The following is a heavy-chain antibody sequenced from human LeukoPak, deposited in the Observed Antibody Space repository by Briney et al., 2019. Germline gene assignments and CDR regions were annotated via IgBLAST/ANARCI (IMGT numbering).Heavy chain of an antibody. CDR1: GYTFTSYV. Sequence: ASVKVSCKASGYTFTSYVINWVRQATGQGLEWMGWMNPNSGNTGYAQKFQGRVTMTRNTSISTAYMELSSLRSEDTAVYYCARGRGYCSGGSCYDGDYWGQGTLVTVSS. J-gene: IGHJ4*02. V-gene: IGHV1-8*01. CDR3: ARGRGYCSGGSCYDGDY. CDR2: MNPNSGNT. D-gene: IGHD2-15*01.